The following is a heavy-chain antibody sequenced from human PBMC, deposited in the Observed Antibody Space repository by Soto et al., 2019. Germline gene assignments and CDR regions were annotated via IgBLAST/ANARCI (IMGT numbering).Heavy chain of an antibody. CDR1: GGSLSTYY. J-gene: IGHJ4*02. CDR3: ARHHDS. CDR2: IYYSGST. V-gene: IGHV4-59*08. Sequence: SDTLSLTCTVSGGSLSTYYWRLIRLLAGKVKGWIGYIYYSGSTHYNPPLNSRVTISVDTSKNQFSLKLSSVPAADTAVYYCARHHDSGGQGTLVTVS.